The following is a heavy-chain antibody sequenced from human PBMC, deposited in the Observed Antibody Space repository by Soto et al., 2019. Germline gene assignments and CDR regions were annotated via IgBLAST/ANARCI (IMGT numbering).Heavy chain of an antibody. V-gene: IGHV3-7*01. D-gene: IGHD5-18*01. CDR2: IKQDGSEK. J-gene: IGHJ6*02. CDR3: ARPPGYCYGGGMDV. CDR1: GFTFSSYW. Sequence: EVQLVESGGGLVQPGGSLRLSCAASGFTFSSYWMSWVRQAPGKGLEWVANIKQDGSEKYYVDSVKGRFTISRDNAKNSRSLPMSSLIAGETAVDYCARPPGYCYGGGMDVWGQGTKVTVSS.